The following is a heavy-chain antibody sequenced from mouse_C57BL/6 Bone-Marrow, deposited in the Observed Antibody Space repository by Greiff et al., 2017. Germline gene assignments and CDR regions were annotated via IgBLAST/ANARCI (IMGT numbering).Heavy chain of an antibody. D-gene: IGHD1-1*01. CDR1: GYTFTDYN. CDR3: ARSCGSSYVDWYFDV. Sequence: VQLQQSGPELVKPGASVKIPCKASGYTFTDYNMDWVKQSHGKSLEWIGDINPNNGGTIYNQKFKGKATLTVDKSSSTAYMELRSLTSEDTAVYYCARSCGSSYVDWYFDVWGTGTTVTVSS. V-gene: IGHV1-18*01. J-gene: IGHJ1*03. CDR2: INPNNGGT.